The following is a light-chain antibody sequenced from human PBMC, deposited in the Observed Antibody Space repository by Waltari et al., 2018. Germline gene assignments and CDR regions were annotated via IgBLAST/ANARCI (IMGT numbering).Light chain of an antibody. Sequence: DLQLTQSPSSLSASVGDRVTINCRASQDISKSLAWFQQKPGKAPKSLISDASTLQSGVPSKFTGSGSGTDFTFTISSLQPEDYGTYYCQQLKSYPLTFGGGTKVEIK. CDR2: DAS. V-gene: IGKV1-16*02. CDR3: QQLKSYPLT. CDR1: QDISKS. J-gene: IGKJ4*01.